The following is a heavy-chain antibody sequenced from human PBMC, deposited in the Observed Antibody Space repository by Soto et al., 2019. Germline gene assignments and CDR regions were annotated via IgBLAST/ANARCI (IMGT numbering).Heavy chain of an antibody. J-gene: IGHJ5*02. D-gene: IGHD6-13*01. Sequence: QVQLVQYVAEVKKPGSSVQVSCKASGGTFSSYAISWVRQAPGQVLEWMGGLIPIFGTANYAQKFQCRVTITADESTSTAYMEMSRLRSEYTAVYYCARDTKSIAAAGYTWFDPWVQGTRVTVSS. CDR2: LIPIFGTA. CDR1: GGTFSSYA. V-gene: IGHV1-69*01. CDR3: ARDTKSIAAAGYTWFDP.